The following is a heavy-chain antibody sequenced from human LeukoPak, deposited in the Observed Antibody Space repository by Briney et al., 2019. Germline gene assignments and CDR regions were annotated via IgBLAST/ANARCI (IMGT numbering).Heavy chain of an antibody. Sequence: ASVKVSCKASGYTFTSYGISWVRQAPGQGLEWMGWISAYNGNTNYVQKVQGRVTMTTDTSTSTAYMELRSLRSDDTAVYYCARGAGAYDILTGYYRTGAFDIWGQGTMVTVSS. J-gene: IGHJ3*02. V-gene: IGHV1-18*01. D-gene: IGHD3-9*01. CDR3: ARGAGAYDILTGYYRTGAFDI. CDR2: ISAYNGNT. CDR1: GYTFTSYG.